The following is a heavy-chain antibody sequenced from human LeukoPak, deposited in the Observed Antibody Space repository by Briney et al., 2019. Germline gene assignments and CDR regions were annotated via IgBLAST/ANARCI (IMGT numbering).Heavy chain of an antibody. Sequence: GGSLRLSCAASEFTFSSYGMHWVRQAPGKGLEWVAFIRYDGSNKYYADSVKGQFTISRDNSKNTLYLQMNSLRAEDTAVYYCAKDRSTGYSYGDPSLDYWGQGTLVTVSS. CDR1: EFTFSSYG. J-gene: IGHJ4*02. CDR2: IRYDGSNK. CDR3: AKDRSTGYSYGDPSLDY. V-gene: IGHV3-30*02. D-gene: IGHD5-18*01.